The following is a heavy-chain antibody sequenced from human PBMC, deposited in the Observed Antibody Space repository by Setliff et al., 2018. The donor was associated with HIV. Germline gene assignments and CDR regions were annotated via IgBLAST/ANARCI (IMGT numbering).Heavy chain of an antibody. D-gene: IGHD3-3*01. V-gene: IGHV1-18*01. J-gene: IGHJ3*02. CDR1: GYTFSSYG. CDR3: ARGYYNFLSGYYDSRFPNPIDAFYI. Sequence: GASVKVSCKASGYTFSSYGISWVRQAPGQGVEWMGWISAYNGNTNYEQKLQGRVTMTTDTSTSTAYMELRSLRSDDTAVYYCARGYYNFLSGYYDSRFPNPIDAFYIWGQGTMVTVSS. CDR2: ISAYNGNT.